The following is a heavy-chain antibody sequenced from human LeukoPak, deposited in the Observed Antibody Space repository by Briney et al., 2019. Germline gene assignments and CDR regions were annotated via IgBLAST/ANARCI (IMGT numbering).Heavy chain of an antibody. Sequence: GGSLRLSCAASGFTFSSYSMNWVRQAPGKGLEWVSYISSSSSTIYYADSVKGRFTISRDNAKNSLYLQMNSLRAEDTAVYYCARATRDSSGWYVYYYYYMDVWGKGTTVTISS. V-gene: IGHV3-48*04. CDR2: ISSSSSTI. CDR3: ARATRDSSGWYVYYYYYMDV. CDR1: GFTFSSYS. D-gene: IGHD6-19*01. J-gene: IGHJ6*03.